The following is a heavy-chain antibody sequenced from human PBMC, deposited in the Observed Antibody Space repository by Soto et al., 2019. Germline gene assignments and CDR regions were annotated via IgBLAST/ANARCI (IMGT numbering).Heavy chain of an antibody. J-gene: IGHJ4*02. Sequence: QLQLQESGPGLVKPSETLSLTCSVSGGSISTSYYWGWIRQPPGKGLEWIGSIYYSGTIYYNQSLRSRVTISADTSKNQFSLRLSSVTAADTAVYYCARQSRSGWSGDLDYCGQGTLVTVSS. CDR1: GGSISTSYY. CDR3: ARQSRSGWSGDLDY. V-gene: IGHV4-39*01. CDR2: IYYSGTI. D-gene: IGHD6-19*01.